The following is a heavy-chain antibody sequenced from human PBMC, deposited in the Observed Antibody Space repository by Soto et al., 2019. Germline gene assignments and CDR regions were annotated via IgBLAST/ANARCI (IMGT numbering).Heavy chain of an antibody. J-gene: IGHJ5*01. V-gene: IGHV1-18*01. Sequence: QVQLVQSGAEVKKPGASVKVSCKASGYTFTSYGVSWVRQAPGQGLEWVGWISDENRNTSYAQKFQGRVTMTTDTSNRTAYIETRSMRPGHTAVYYCAGVYGGNEHNRFDSWGQGSLVTVSS. CDR2: ISDENRNT. CDR1: GYTFTSYG. D-gene: IGHD4-17*01. CDR3: AGVYGGNEHNRFDS.